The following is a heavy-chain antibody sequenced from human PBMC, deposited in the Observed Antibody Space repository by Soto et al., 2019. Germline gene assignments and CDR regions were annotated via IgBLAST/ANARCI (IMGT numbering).Heavy chain of an antibody. V-gene: IGHV3-23*01. CDR1: GFTFSSNA. D-gene: IGHD1-1*01. CDR2: ISDTGGRI. CDR3: AKSLNINWKNWFDP. J-gene: IGHJ5*02. Sequence: GGSLRLSCAASGFTFSSNAMNWVRQAPGKGLEWVSVISDTGGRIYYADSMKGRFTISRDNSKNTLYLGMNSLRVEDTAVYYCAKSLNINWKNWFDPWGQGTLVTVSS.